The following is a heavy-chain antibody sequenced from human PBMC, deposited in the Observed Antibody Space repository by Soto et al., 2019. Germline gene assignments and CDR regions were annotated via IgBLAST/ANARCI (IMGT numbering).Heavy chain of an antibody. Sequence: ASVKVSCKASGYTFTSYTMHWVRQAPGQRLEWMGWINAGNGNTKYSQKFQGRVTITRDTSASTAYMELSSRRAEDTAVYFCASPGEYYDFWSGSYDYWGQGTLVTV. CDR3: ASPGEYYDFWSGSYDY. CDR2: INAGNGNT. V-gene: IGHV1-3*01. J-gene: IGHJ4*02. D-gene: IGHD3-3*01. CDR1: GYTFTSYT.